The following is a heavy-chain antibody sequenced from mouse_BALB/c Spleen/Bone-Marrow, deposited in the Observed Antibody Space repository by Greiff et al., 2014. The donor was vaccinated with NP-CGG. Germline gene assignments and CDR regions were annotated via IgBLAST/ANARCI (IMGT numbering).Heavy chain of an antibody. V-gene: IGHV3-1*02. CDR2: IHYSGTT. CDR1: GYSITSYYS. J-gene: IGHJ4*01. CDR3: ARFAGTPYTMDY. D-gene: IGHD4-1*01. Sequence: VQLQQSGPDLVKPSQSLSLTSTVTGYSITSYYSWHWIRQFPGNKLEWMGYIHYSGTTVYNPSLKSRISITRDTSNNQFFLQLNSVTTEDTATYYCARFAGTPYTMDYWGQGTSVTVSS.